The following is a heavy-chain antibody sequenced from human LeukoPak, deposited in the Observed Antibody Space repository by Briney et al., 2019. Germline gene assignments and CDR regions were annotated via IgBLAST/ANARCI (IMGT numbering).Heavy chain of an antibody. V-gene: IGHV1-69*13. CDR3: ARSLRLGELSLFDY. D-gene: IGHD3-16*02. J-gene: IGHJ4*02. Sequence: GASVKVSCKASGGTFNNYAISWVRQAPGQGLEWMGGINPIFGTATYAQKFQGRVTITADESASTAYMGLSSLRSEDTAVYYCARSLRLGELSLFDYWGQGTLVTVSS. CDR2: INPIFGTA. CDR1: GGTFNNYA.